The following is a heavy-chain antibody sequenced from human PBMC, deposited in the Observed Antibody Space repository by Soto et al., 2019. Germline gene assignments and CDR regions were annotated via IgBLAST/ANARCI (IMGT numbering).Heavy chain of an antibody. V-gene: IGHV4-4*07. J-gene: IGHJ5*02. CDR1: GGTISGYY. CDR3: ARGQRFSDWFDP. Sequence: SETLSLTCSVSGGTISGYYGTWIRQPAGKGLEWIGRIYSSGNTKYNPSLQSRVTMSLDTSNNQFSLRLTSVTAADTAVYYCARGQRFSDWFDPWGQGTLVTVPS. CDR2: IYSSGNT. D-gene: IGHD3-3*01.